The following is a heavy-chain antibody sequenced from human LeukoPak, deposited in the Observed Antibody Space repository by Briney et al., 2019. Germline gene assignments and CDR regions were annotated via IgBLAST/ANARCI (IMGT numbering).Heavy chain of an antibody. CDR3: ARDYDRGEFDY. D-gene: IGHD3-22*01. CDR2: IYYSGST. J-gene: IGHJ4*02. Sequence: SETLSLTCTVSGGSISSYYWSWIRQPPGKGLEWIGYIYYSGSTNYNPSLKSRVTISVDTSKNQFSLKLSSVTPADTAVYYCARDYDRGEFDYWGQGTLVTVSS. CDR1: GGSISSYY. V-gene: IGHV4-59*01.